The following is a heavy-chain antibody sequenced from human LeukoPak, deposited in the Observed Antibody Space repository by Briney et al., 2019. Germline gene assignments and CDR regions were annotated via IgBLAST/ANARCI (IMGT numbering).Heavy chain of an antibody. CDR3: ASSSSPLGPLNWFDP. V-gene: IGHV4-4*07. CDR2: IHISGST. J-gene: IGHJ5*02. D-gene: IGHD6-13*01. CDR1: GGSISNSY. Sequence: SETLSLTCTVSGGSISNSYWSWIRQPAGKGLEWIGRIHISGSTNYNPSLKTRVTLSVDTSKNQFSLNLSSVTAADTAVYYCASSSSPLGPLNWFDPWGQGTLVTVSS.